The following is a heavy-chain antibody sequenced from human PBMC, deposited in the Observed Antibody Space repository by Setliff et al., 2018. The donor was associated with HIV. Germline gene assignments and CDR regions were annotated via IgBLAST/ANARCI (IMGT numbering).Heavy chain of an antibody. CDR1: GFTFSNAW. J-gene: IGHJ6*03. V-gene: IGHV3-7*03. CDR3: ARDHSSGWSQTIYYYYYYMDV. CDR2: IKSKTDGEK. Sequence: PGGSLRLSCAASGFTFSNAWLSWVRQAPGKGLEWVGRIKSKTDGEKYYVDSVKGRFTISRDNAKNSLYLQMNSLRAEDTAVYYCARDHSSGWSQTIYYYYYYMDVWGKGTTVTVSS. D-gene: IGHD6-19*01.